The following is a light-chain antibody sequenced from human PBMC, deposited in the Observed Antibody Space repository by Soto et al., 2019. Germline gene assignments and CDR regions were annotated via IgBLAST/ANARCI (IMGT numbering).Light chain of an antibody. Sequence: DIQMTQSPSTLYASIGDRVTITCRASQSISRWLAWYQQRPGKAPNLLIYDASTLKTGVPSRFSGSGSGTEFTLTISSLEPEDFASYYCQQYNTYSAFGQGTKVEVK. CDR3: QQYNTYSA. V-gene: IGKV1-5*01. CDR2: DAS. CDR1: QSISRW. J-gene: IGKJ1*01.